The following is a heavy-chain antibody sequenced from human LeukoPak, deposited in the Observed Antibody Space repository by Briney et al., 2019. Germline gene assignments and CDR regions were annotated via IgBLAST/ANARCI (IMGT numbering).Heavy chain of an antibody. CDR2: ISSGSTI. Sequence: GGSLRLSCAVSGFIFSDQYMDWVRQAPGKGLEWVSYISSGSTIYDADSVKGRFTISRDNAKNSLYLQMNSLRAEDTAVYYCARESIAVAGAPFDYWGQGTLVTVSS. J-gene: IGHJ4*02. V-gene: IGHV3-69-1*02. D-gene: IGHD6-19*01. CDR3: ARESIAVAGAPFDY. CDR1: GFIFSDQY.